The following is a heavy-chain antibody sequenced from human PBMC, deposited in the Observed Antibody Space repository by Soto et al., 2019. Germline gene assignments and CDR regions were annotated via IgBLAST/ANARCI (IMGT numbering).Heavy chain of an antibody. Sequence: RSPHHARKQRLEWIGWIVVGSGNTNYAQKFQERVTITRDMSTSTAYMELSSLRSEDTAVYYCAALAGNDGSFYTSAYWGQGTLVP. D-gene: IGHD6-19*01. V-gene: IGHV1-58*01. CDR2: IVVGSGNT. CDR3: AALAGNDGSFYTSAY. J-gene: IGHJ4*02.